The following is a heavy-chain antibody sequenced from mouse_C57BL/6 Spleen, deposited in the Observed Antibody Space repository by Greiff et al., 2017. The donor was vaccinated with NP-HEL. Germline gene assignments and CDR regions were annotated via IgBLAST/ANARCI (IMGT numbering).Heavy chain of an antibody. Sequence: VQLQQPGAELVKPGASVKLSCKASGYTFTSYWMHWVKQRPGQGLEWIGMIHPNSGSTNYNEKFKSKATLTVDKSSSTAYMQLSSLTSEDSAVYYCARFPNYEGYFDDWGTGTTVTVSS. D-gene: IGHD2-4*01. CDR2: IHPNSGST. V-gene: IGHV1-64*01. CDR3: ARFPNYEGYFDD. J-gene: IGHJ1*03. CDR1: GYTFTSYW.